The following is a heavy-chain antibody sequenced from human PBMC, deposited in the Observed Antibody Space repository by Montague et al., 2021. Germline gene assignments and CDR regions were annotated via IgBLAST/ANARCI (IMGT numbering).Heavy chain of an antibody. V-gene: IGHV3-7*03. CDR3: ARYTYYYCDY. CDR1: GFTFSTSW. Sequence: SLRLSCAASGFTFSTSWMSWVRQAPGNGLEWVAHIRDDGGATYHVDSAKGRFTISRDNAKNSLYLQMSSLRAEDTAVYYCARYTYYYCDYWGQGTLVTVSS. J-gene: IGHJ4*02. D-gene: IGHD1-26*01. CDR2: IRDDGGAT.